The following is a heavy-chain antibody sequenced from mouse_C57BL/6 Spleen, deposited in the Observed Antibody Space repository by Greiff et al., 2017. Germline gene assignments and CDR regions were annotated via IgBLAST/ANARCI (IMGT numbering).Heavy chain of an antibody. CDR2: IYPRDGST. CDR3: ARSGYYGSSYAMDF. V-gene: IGHV1-78*01. J-gene: IGHJ4*01. Sequence: QVQLQQSDAELVKPGASVKISCKVSGYTFTDHTIHWMKQRPEQGLEWIGYIYPRDGSTKYTEKFKGKATLTADKSSSTAYMQLNSLTSEDSAVYCSARSGYYGSSYAMDFWGKGTSVTVSS. D-gene: IGHD1-1*01. CDR1: GYTFTDHT.